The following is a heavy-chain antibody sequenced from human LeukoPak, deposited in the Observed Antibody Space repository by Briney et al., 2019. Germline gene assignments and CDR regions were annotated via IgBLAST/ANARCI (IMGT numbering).Heavy chain of an antibody. CDR2: ISRSSSTI. CDR1: GFTFSSYS. CDR3: ARDSLAVAGPFGC. D-gene: IGHD6-19*01. Sequence: GGSLRLSCAASGFTFSSYSMNWVRQAPGKGLEWVSYISRSSSTIYYADSVKGRFTISRDNAKNSLYLQMNSLRAEDTAVYYCARDSLAVAGPFGCWGQGTLVTVSS. V-gene: IGHV3-48*04. J-gene: IGHJ4*02.